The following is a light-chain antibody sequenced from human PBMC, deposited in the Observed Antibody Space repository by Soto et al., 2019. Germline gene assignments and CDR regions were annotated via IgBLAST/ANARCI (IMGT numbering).Light chain of an antibody. J-gene: IGLJ1*01. CDR3: SSYTSSSTLLYV. V-gene: IGLV2-14*01. Sequence: QSALTQPASVSGSPGQSITISCTGTSSDVGGYNYVSWYQQHPGKAPKLMIYEVSNRPSGVSNRFSGSKSGNTASLTTSGLQAEDEADYYCSSYTSSSTLLYVFGTGTKVTVL. CDR1: SSDVGGYNY. CDR2: EVS.